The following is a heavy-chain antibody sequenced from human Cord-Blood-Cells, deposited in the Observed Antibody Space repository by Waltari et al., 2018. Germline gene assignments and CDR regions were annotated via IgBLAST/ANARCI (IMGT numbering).Heavy chain of an antibody. J-gene: IGHJ4*02. CDR3: AHSGIAARLVPFDY. CDR2: IYWDDDK. D-gene: IGHD6-6*01. Sequence: QITLKESGPTLVTPTQTLTLTCTFPGFSPRTRGVGVGWIRQPPGKALEWLALIYWDDDKRYSPSLKSRLTITKDTSKNQVVLTMTNMDPVDTATYYCAHSGIAARLVPFDYWGQGTLVTVSS. V-gene: IGHV2-5*02. CDR1: GFSPRTRGVG.